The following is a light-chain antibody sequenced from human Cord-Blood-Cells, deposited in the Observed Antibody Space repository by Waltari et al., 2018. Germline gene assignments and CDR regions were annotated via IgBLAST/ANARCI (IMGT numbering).Light chain of an antibody. CDR3: QQYYSTPPT. J-gene: IGKJ1*01. V-gene: IGKV4-1*01. Sequence: DIVMTQSPDSLALHLGERATINSPSRQSVFCTSNNKNYLAWYQQKPGQPPKLLIYWASTRESGVPDRFSGSGSGTDFTLTISSLQAEDVAVYDCQQYYSTPPTFGQGTKVEIK. CDR2: WAS. CDR1: QSVFCTSNNKNY.